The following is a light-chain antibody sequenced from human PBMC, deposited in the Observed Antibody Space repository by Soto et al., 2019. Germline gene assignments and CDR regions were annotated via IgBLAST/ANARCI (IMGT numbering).Light chain of an antibody. CDR3: QQHGSSPIT. CDR1: QGVTSSH. Sequence: DIELTQSPSSLSVSVGERVTLFCRASQGVTSSHLAWYQQKPGQAPKLLIYGTFTMATGIPSRFSGSGSGTDFSLTISRLEPDDFAAYYCQQHGSSPITFGQGTRLEVK. V-gene: IGKV3-20*01. J-gene: IGKJ5*01. CDR2: GTF.